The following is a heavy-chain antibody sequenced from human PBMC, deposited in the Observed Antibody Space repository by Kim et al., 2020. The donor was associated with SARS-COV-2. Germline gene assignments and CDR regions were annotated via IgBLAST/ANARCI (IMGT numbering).Heavy chain of an antibody. CDR2: ISWNSGSI. CDR3: AKDIKVRGGTRGMDF. V-gene: IGHV3-9*01. Sequence: GGSLRLSCAASGFTFDDYAMHWVRQAPGKGLEWVSGISWNSGSIGYADSVKGRFTISRDNAKNSLYLQMNSLRAEDTALYYCAKDIKVRGGTRGMDFWGQGTTVTVSS. CDR1: GFTFDDYA. D-gene: IGHD3-10*01. J-gene: IGHJ6*02.